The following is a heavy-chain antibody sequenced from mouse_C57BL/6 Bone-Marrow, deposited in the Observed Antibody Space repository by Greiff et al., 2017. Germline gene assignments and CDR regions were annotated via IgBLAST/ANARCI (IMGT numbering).Heavy chain of an antibody. Sequence: LVKPGASVKISCKASGYTFTDYYMNWVKQSHGKSLEWIGDINPNNGGTSYNQKFKGKATLTVDKSSSTAYMELRSLTSEDSAVYYCARLLFFAYWGQGTLVTVSA. CDR3: ARLLFFAY. D-gene: IGHD1-1*01. CDR2: INPNNGGT. J-gene: IGHJ3*01. V-gene: IGHV1-26*01. CDR1: GYTFTDYY.